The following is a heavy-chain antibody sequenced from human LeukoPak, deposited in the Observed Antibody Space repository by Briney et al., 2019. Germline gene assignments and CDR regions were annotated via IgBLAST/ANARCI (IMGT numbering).Heavy chain of an antibody. Sequence: PGGSLRLSCAASGFTFSSYAMSWVRQAPGKGLEWVSAISGSGGSTYYADSVKGRFTISRDNSKNTLYLQMNSLRAEDAAVYYCAKPMLVAVAGTGDWGQGTMVTVSS. CDR3: AKPMLVAVAGTGD. CDR2: ISGSGGST. CDR1: GFTFSSYA. J-gene: IGHJ3*01. D-gene: IGHD6-19*01. V-gene: IGHV3-23*01.